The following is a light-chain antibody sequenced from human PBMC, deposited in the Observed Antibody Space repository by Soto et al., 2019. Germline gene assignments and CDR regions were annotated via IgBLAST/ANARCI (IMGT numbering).Light chain of an antibody. CDR1: SGHSSYA. V-gene: IGLV4-69*01. Sequence: QTVVTQSPSASASLGASVKLTCTLSSGHSSYAIAWHQQEPEKGPRYLMKLNSDGSHRRGDGIPDRFSGSSSGAERFLTISSLQSEDEADYYCQTWGTGIQVFGSGTKVTVL. CDR2: LNSDGSH. J-gene: IGLJ1*01. CDR3: QTWGTGIQV.